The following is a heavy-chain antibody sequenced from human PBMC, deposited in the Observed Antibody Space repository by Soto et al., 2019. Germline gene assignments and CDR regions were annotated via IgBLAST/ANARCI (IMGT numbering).Heavy chain of an antibody. CDR3: AGLTETGTTAYDY. V-gene: IGHV1-69*02. CDR2: IIPVLDIE. D-gene: IGHD1-7*01. J-gene: IGHJ4*02. CDR1: GGTFSSYT. Sequence: QVQLVQSGAEVKKPGSSVKVSCKVSGGTFSSYTISWVRQAPGQGLEWMGRIIPVLDIEKYAQKFQGRVTITADKSTSTAYMELVSLISEDTAVYYCAGLTETGTTAYDYWGQGTLVNVSS.